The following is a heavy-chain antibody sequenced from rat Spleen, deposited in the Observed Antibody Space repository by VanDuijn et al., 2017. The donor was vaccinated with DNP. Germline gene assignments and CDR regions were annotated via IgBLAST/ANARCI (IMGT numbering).Heavy chain of an antibody. CDR2: ISYSGST. J-gene: IGHJ2*01. Sequence: EVQFQESGPGLVKPSQSLSLTCSVTGYSITSNYRWNWIRKFPGNKMEWVGHISYSGSTSYNPSLKSRISITRDTSKNQFFLHLNSVTTEDTATYYCARWSDYFDYWGQGVMVTVSS. V-gene: IGHV3-1*01. CDR1: GYSITSNY. CDR3: ARWSDYFDY.